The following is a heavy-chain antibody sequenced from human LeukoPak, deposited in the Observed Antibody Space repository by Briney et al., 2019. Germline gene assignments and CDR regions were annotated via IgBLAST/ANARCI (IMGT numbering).Heavy chain of an antibody. V-gene: IGHV3-23*01. D-gene: IGHD6-6*01. CDR2: ITDSGGST. J-gene: IGHJ4*02. Sequence: GGSLRLSCAASGFSFSSYAMSWVRQAPGKGLEWVSAITDSGGSTYHADSVKGRFTISSDNSKNTLFLQMNSLRVEDTAIYYCAKGSSSSRPYYFDFWGQGTLVTVSS. CDR1: GFSFSSYA. CDR3: AKGSSSSRPYYFDF.